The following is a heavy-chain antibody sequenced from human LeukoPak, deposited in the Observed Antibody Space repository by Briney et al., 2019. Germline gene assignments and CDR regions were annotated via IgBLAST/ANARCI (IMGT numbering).Heavy chain of an antibody. CDR3: PRDKAYALGFGEYQEGVFDY. V-gene: IGHV3-7*01. J-gene: IGHJ4*02. CDR1: GFTFSSYW. D-gene: IGHD3-10*01. CDR2: IKQDGSEK. Sequence: GGSLRLSCAASGFTFSSYWMSWVRQAPGKGLEWVSNIKQDGSEKYYVDSVKGRFTISRDNAKNSLYLQMNSLRAEDTAVYYCPRDKAYALGFGEYQEGVFDYWGQGTLLTVSS.